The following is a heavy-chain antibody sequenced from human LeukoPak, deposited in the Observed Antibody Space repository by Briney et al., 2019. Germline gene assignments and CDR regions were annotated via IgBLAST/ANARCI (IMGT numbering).Heavy chain of an antibody. CDR1: GFTFSSYS. V-gene: IGHV3-48*02. J-gene: IGHJ4*02. CDR3: ARGKSKIERILDY. Sequence: PGGSLRLSCAASGFTFSSYSMNWVRQAPGKGLEWVSCISSSSSTIYYADSVKGRFTISRDNAKNSLYLQMNSLRDEDTAVYYCARGKSKIERILDYWGQGTLVTVSS. D-gene: IGHD2-21*01. CDR2: ISSSSSTI.